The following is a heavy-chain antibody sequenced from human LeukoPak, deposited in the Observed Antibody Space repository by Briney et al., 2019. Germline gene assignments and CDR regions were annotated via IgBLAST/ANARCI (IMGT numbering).Heavy chain of an antibody. D-gene: IGHD6-19*01. V-gene: IGHV3-15*01. CDR3: TTEGVSSGWYGVEN. CDR1: GITFSNAW. Sequence: KPGGSLRLSCVASGITFSNAWMSWVRQAPGKGLEWVGRIKSKIGGGTTDYAAPVKSRFTISRDDSKNTLYLQMNSLKTEETAVYYCTTEGVSSGWYGVENWGQGTLVTVSS. J-gene: IGHJ4*02. CDR2: IKSKIGGGTT.